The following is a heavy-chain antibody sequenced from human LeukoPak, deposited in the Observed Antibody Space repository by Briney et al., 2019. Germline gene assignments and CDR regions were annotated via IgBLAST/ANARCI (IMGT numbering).Heavy chain of an antibody. V-gene: IGHV1-2*02. Sequence: ASVKVSCKAHGYTFTDYYIHWVRQAPGQGLEWMGWNDPKGGGTNYAQKFQGRVTMTRDTSISTAYMELSRLTSDDTAVYYCARGFSYTNFWGQGTLVTVSS. CDR2: NDPKGGGT. CDR3: ARGFSYTNF. D-gene: IGHD2-8*01. CDR1: GYTFTDYY. J-gene: IGHJ4*02.